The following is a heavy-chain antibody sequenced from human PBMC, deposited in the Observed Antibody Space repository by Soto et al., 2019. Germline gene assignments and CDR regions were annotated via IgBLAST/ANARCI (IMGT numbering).Heavy chain of an antibody. V-gene: IGHV3-23*01. D-gene: IGHD4-17*01. J-gene: IGHJ4*02. CDR2: VSASGSIT. Sequence: GGSLRLSCAASGFTFSSYDMSWVRQAPGKGLEWVSGVSASGSITSYADSAKGRFTISRDNAKNTVFLQMSSLRADDTAMYFCARCHRGLRCHLDSWGQGTLVTVSS. CDR1: GFTFSSYD. CDR3: ARCHRGLRCHLDS.